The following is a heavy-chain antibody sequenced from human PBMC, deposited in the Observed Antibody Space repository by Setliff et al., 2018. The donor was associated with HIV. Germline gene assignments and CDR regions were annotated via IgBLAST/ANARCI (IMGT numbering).Heavy chain of an antibody. V-gene: IGHV4-31*03. J-gene: IGHJ6*02. CDR1: GGSISSSGNY. D-gene: IGHD3-10*01. CDR3: ARDLSPYGSGDPYYYYGMDV. CDR2: IYSTGST. Sequence: PSETLSLTCTVSGGSISSSGNYWTWIRQRPGKGLEWIGYIYSTGSTYYHPSLKSRVLISVDTSNNLFSLSLRSVTAADTAVYYCARDLSPYGSGDPYYYYGMDVWGQGTTVTVSS.